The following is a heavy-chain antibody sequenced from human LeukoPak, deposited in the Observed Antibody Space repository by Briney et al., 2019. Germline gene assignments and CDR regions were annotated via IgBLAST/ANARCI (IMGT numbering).Heavy chain of an antibody. J-gene: IGHJ5*02. CDR3: ARGGVTIFGVATPTNWFDP. Sequence: PSETLSLTCTVSGGSISSYSWSWIRQPPGKGLEWIGYIHYNGSPNYNPSPKSRVTISVDTSKNQFSLKLSSVTAADTAVYYCARGGVTIFGVATPTNWFDPWGQGTLVTVSS. CDR1: GGSISSYS. D-gene: IGHD3-3*01. V-gene: IGHV4-59*01. CDR2: IHYNGSP.